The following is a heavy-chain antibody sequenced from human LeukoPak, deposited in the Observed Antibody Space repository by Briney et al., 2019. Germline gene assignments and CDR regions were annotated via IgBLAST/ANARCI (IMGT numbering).Heavy chain of an antibody. Sequence: ASVKVSCKASGYTFTGYYMHWVRQAPGQGLEWMGWINPNSGGTNYAQKFQGRVTMTRDTSISTAYMELSRLRSDDTAVYYCARDGDCSSTNCYEWLAYWGQGTLVTVSS. CDR3: ARDGDCSSTNCYEWLAY. CDR2: INPNSGGT. V-gene: IGHV1-2*02. J-gene: IGHJ4*02. CDR1: GYTFTGYY. D-gene: IGHD2-2*01.